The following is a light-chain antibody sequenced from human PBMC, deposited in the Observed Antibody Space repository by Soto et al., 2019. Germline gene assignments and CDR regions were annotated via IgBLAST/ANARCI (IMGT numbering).Light chain of an antibody. CDR1: QVIRND. J-gene: IGKJ1*01. CDR3: LHDHNFPWT. V-gene: IGKV1-6*01. Sequence: AIQMTQSPSSLSASVGDRVTITCRASQVIRNDLGWYQQKPGKAPKLLIYGASNLQSGVPSRFSGSGSGTDFTLTITSLQPEDFATYYCLHDHNFPWTFGQGTKGDIK. CDR2: GAS.